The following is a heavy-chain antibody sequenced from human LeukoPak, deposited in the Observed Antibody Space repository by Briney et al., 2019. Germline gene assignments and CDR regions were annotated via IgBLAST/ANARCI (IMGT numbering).Heavy chain of an antibody. V-gene: IGHV3-23*01. CDR3: AKDLITMVRGVIFNWFDP. CDR1: GYSFSDHG. Sequence: SGGSLRLSCEASGYSFSDHGMTWVRQTPGKGLQWVSTINGLGDNPSYADSVKGRFTISRDNSKNTLYLQMNSLRAEDTAVYYCAKDLITMVRGVIFNWFDPWGQGTLVTVSS. J-gene: IGHJ5*02. CDR2: INGLGDNP. D-gene: IGHD3-10*01.